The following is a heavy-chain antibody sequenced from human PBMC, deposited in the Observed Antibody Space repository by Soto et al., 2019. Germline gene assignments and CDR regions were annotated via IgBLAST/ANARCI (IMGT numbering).Heavy chain of an antibody. Sequence: PSETLSLTCTVSGGSISSYYWSWIRQPPGKGLEWIGYIYYSGSTNYNPSLKSRVTISVDTSKNQFSLKLSSVTAADTAVYYCAGDYGDYDYYWGQGTLVTVSS. V-gene: IGHV4-59*01. CDR1: GGSISSYY. J-gene: IGHJ4*02. CDR3: AGDYGDYDYY. CDR2: IYYSGST. D-gene: IGHD4-17*01.